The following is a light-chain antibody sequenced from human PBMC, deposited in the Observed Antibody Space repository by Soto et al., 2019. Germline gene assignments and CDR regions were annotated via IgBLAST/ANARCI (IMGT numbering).Light chain of an antibody. J-gene: IGLJ2*01. CDR1: SSNIGSNY. Sequence: QSALTQPPSASGTPGQTVTISCSGSSSNIGSNYVYWYQQLPGTAPKLLIYSNNQRPSGVPDRFSGSKSGTSASLAISGLPSEDEADYYCAAWDDSLSAVVFGGGTKLTVL. V-gene: IGLV1-47*02. CDR2: SNN. CDR3: AAWDDSLSAVV.